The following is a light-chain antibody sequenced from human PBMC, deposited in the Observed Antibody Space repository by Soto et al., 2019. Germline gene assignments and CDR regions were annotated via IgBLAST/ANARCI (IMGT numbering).Light chain of an antibody. CDR1: QRISSW. CDR2: EAS. V-gene: IGKV1-5*03. CDR3: QHFLSYPLT. J-gene: IGKJ4*01. Sequence: DIQMTQSPSTLSASVGDRVTITCQASQRISSWLAWYQQKPGKAPKLLIYEASILQSGVPSRFSGSGSGTEFTLTISSLQPDDFATYYCQHFLSYPLTFGGGTKVDI.